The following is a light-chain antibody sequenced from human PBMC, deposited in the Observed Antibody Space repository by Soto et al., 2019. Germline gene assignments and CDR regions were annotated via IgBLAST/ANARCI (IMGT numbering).Light chain of an antibody. Sequence: GLTQSPGTLSLSQGERATLSCRASQSVSSKYLAWYQQKPGQAPRVLIYGTSIRASGVPERFSGSGSGTEFTLTISSLQPEDFAVYYCQQYYNWPRTFGQGTKVDNK. CDR1: QSVSSKY. CDR3: QQYYNWPRT. CDR2: GTS. J-gene: IGKJ1*01. V-gene: IGKV3-20*01.